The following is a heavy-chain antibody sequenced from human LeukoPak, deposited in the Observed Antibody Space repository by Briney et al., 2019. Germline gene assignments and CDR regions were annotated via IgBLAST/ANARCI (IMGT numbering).Heavy chain of an antibody. CDR2: IDPSDSYT. D-gene: IGHD6-6*01. CDR1: GYSFTSYW. V-gene: IGHV5-10-1*01. Sequence: GESLKISCKGSGYSFTSYWISWVRQMPGKGLEWMGRIDPSDSYTNYSPSFQGHVTISADKSISTAYLRWSSLKASDTAMYYCASARIAARPDYYYYGMDVWGQGTTVTVSS. CDR3: ASARIAARPDYYYYGMDV. J-gene: IGHJ6*02.